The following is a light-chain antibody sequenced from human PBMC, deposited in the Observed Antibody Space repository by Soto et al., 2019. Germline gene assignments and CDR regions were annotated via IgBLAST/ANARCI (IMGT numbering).Light chain of an antibody. Sequence: QSVLTQPASVSGSPGKSITISCPGNSSDVGGYKYVSRYQQHPGKAPTLMIYDVSNRPSGVSNRFAGSESGNTASLTISGGQAADEDGYDSRSSAISSTYVVFGGGTKLTVL. J-gene: IGLJ2*01. CDR1: SSDVGGYKY. CDR2: DVS. CDR3: RSSAISSTYVV. V-gene: IGLV2-14*01.